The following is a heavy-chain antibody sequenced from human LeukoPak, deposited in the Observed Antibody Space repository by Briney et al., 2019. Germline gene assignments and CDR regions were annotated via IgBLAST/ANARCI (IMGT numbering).Heavy chain of an antibody. D-gene: IGHD3-10*01. CDR2: ISGSGGST. Sequence: PGGSLRLSCAASGFSFSSYAMSWVRQAPGQGLGWVSAISGSGGSTYYADSVKGRFTISRDNSKNTLYLQMNSLRAEDTAVYYCAKDATMVRGVTPDYWGQGTLVTVSS. V-gene: IGHV3-23*01. CDR3: AKDATMVRGVTPDY. J-gene: IGHJ4*02. CDR1: GFSFSSYA.